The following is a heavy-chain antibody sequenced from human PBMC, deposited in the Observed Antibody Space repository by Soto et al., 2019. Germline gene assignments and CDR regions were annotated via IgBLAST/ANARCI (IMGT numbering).Heavy chain of an antibody. J-gene: IGHJ6*02. CDR3: ARVKGHCSSTSCYANYYYYYGMDV. CDR2: IIPIFGTA. CDR1: GGTFSSYA. V-gene: IGHV1-69*01. Sequence: QVQLVQSGAEVKKPGSSVKVSCKASGGTFSSYAISWVRQAPGQGLEWMGGIIPIFGTANYAQKFQGRVTITADESTSTAYIELSSLRSEDTAVYYCARVKGHCSSTSCYANYYYYYGMDVWGQGTTVTVSS. D-gene: IGHD2-2*01.